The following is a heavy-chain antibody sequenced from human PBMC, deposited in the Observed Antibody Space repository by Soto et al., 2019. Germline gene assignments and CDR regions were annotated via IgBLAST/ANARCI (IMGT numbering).Heavy chain of an antibody. V-gene: IGHV3-30*18. CDR3: AKDTIFGAAFYYYGMDV. CDR2: ISYDGSNK. J-gene: IGHJ6*02. D-gene: IGHD3-3*01. CDR1: GFTFSSYW. Sequence: VQLVEAGGGLVQPGGSLRLSCAASGFTFSSYWMSWVRQAPGKGLEWVAVISYDGSNKYYTDSVKGRFTISRDTSKNTLYLQMNSLRAEDTAVYYCAKDTIFGAAFYYYGMDVWGQGTTVTVSS.